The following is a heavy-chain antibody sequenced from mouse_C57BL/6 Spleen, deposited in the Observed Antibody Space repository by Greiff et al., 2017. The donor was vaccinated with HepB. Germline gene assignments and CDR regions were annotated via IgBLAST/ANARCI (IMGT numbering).Heavy chain of an antibody. CDR3: AYGTRYAMDY. CDR1: GYTFTSYW. Sequence: QVQLQQPGAELVMPGASVKLSCKASGYTFTSYWMHWVKQRPGQGLEWIGEIDPSDSYTNYNQKFKGKSTLTVDKSSSTAYMQLSSLTSEDSAVYYCAYGTRYAMDYWGQGTSVTVSS. J-gene: IGHJ4*01. D-gene: IGHD2-1*01. CDR2: IDPSDSYT. V-gene: IGHV1-69*01.